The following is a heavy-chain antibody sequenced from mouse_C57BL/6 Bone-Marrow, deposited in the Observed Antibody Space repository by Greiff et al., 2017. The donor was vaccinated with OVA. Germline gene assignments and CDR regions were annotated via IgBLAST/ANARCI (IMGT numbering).Heavy chain of an antibody. CDR2: IRSKSNNYAT. J-gene: IGHJ4*01. CDR3: VRQGYCYAMDY. D-gene: IGHD2-14*01. V-gene: IGHV10-1*01. CDR1: GFSFNTYA. Sequence: EVQRVESGGGLVQPKGSLKLSCAASGFSFNTYAMNWVRQAPGKGLEWVARIRSKSNNYATYYANSVKDRFTISRDDSESMLYLQMNNLKTEDTAMYYCVRQGYCYAMDYWGQGTSVTVSS.